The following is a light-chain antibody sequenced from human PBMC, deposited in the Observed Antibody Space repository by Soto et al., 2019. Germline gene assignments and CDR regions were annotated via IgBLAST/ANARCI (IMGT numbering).Light chain of an antibody. J-gene: IGKJ1*01. CDR2: GAS. CDR3: QQYNDWWT. V-gene: IGKV3-15*01. CDR1: QSVSSSY. Sequence: EIVLTHSPGTLSLSPCERATLSFSASQSVSSSYLAWYQQKPGQPPRLLIYGASTRATGVPGRFSGSGSGAEFTLTISSLQSEDFAVYYCQQYNDWWTFGQGTKVDIK.